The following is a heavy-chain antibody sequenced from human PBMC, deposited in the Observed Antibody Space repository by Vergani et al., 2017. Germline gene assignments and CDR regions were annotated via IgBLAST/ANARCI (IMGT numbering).Heavy chain of an antibody. J-gene: IGHJ3*02. Sequence: QITLKESGPTLVKPTQTLTLTCTFSGFSLSTSGVGVGWIRQPPGKALEWLALIYWNDDKRYSPSLKSRLTITKDTSKNQVVLTMTNMDPVDTATYYCAHRYYDFWSGYYFDAFDIWGQGTMVTVSS. CDR2: IYWNDDK. V-gene: IGHV2-5*01. CDR1: GFSLSTSGVG. CDR3: AHRYYDFWSGYYFDAFDI. D-gene: IGHD3-3*01.